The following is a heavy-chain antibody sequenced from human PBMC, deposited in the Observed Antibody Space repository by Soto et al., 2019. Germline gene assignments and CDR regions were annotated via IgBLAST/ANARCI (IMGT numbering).Heavy chain of an antibody. Sequence: SETLSLTCTVSGGSISSGGYYWSWIRQHPGKGLEWIGYIYYSGRTYYNPSLHSRVSIAVDTTENQFSLKLTSVTAADTSVYYCARGSFSSRSSWFDPWGRGTLVTVSS. J-gene: IGHJ5*02. D-gene: IGHD6-6*01. V-gene: IGHV4-31*03. CDR3: ARGSFSSRSSWFDP. CDR2: IYYSGRT. CDR1: GGSISSGGYY.